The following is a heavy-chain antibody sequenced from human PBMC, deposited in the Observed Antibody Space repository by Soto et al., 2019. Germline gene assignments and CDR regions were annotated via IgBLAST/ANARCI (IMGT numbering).Heavy chain of an antibody. V-gene: IGHV3-23*01. CDR1: GFTFSSYA. J-gene: IGHJ4*02. CDR3: AKAHYDSSAPRPVDY. CDR2: ISGSGGST. D-gene: IGHD3-22*01. Sequence: LRLSCAASGFTFSSYAMSWVRQAPGKGLEWVSAISGSGGSTYYADSVKGRFTISRDNSKNTLYLQMNSLRAEDTAVYYCAKAHYDSSAPRPVDYWGQGTLVTVSS.